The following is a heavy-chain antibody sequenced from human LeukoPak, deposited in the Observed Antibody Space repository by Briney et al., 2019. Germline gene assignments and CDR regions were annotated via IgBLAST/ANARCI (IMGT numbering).Heavy chain of an antibody. CDR3: ARAKRGYSYGSFDP. CDR1: GDSISGYY. V-gene: IGHV4-59*01. Sequence: SETLALTCTVSGDSISGYYWSWIRQPPGKGLEWIGYIYYSGSTDYNPSLRGRVTISVDTSETQFSLNLSSVTAADTAVYYCARAKRGYSYGSFDPWGQGTLVTVSS. J-gene: IGHJ5*02. D-gene: IGHD5-18*01. CDR2: IYYSGST.